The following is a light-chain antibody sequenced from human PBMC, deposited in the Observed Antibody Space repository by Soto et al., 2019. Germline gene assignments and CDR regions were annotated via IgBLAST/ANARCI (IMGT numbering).Light chain of an antibody. CDR2: DAS. J-gene: IGKJ1*01. Sequence: DIQMTQSPSTLSASVGDRVTITCRASQSISSWLAWYQQKPGKAPKLLIYDASSFESGVPSRFSGSGSGTEFTLTISSLQPDDFATYYCQQYNSYSWTFDQGTKVEIK. V-gene: IGKV1-5*01. CDR1: QSISSW. CDR3: QQYNSYSWT.